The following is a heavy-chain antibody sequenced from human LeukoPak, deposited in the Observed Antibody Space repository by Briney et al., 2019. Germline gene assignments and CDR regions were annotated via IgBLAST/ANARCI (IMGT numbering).Heavy chain of an antibody. V-gene: IGHV3-30*04. CDR3: ARDSYGMGV. Sequence: GSSLRLSCAASGFTFSSYAMHWVRQAPGKGLEWVADISYDGSNKYYADSVKGRFTISRDNSKNTLYLQMNSLRAEDTAVYFCARDSYGMGVWGKGTTVTVSS. CDR1: GFTFSSYA. CDR2: ISYDGSNK. J-gene: IGHJ6*04.